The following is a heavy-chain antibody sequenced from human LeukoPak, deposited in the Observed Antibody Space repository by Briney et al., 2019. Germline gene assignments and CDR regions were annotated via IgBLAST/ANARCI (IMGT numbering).Heavy chain of an antibody. CDR1: GGSISSGDYS. J-gene: IGHJ4*02. V-gene: IGHV4-30-2*01. CDR2: IYHSGST. CDR3: ARAAGPSPPFDH. Sequence: SETLSLTCVVAGGSISSGDYSWSWVRQPPGKGLEWIGHIYHSGSTQHNPSLNSRVTISVDRSKNQFSLKLSSVTAADTAVYYCARAAGPSPPFDHWGQGTLVTVSS. D-gene: IGHD3-10*01.